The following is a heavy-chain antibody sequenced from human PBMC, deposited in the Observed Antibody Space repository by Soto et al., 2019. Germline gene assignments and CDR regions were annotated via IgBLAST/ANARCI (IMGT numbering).Heavy chain of an antibody. Sequence: QVQLVESGGGGVQPGRSLRLSCADSGFTFSSYAMHWVRKAPGKGLEWVAVISYDGSNIYYADSVKGRFTISRDNSKKTLYLQMNSLRAEDTAAHYCARDSRATGAGAFDIRGLGTMVTVSS. CDR1: GFTFSSYA. V-gene: IGHV3-30-3*01. J-gene: IGHJ3*02. CDR2: ISYDGSNI. D-gene: IGHD1-26*01. CDR3: ARDSRATGAGAFDI.